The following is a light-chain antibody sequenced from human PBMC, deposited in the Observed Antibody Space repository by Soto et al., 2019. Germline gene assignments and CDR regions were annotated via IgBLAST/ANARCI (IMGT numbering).Light chain of an antibody. J-gene: IGLJ2*01. CDR1: SPNIGRNT. CDR3: AAWDDSLNGMV. CDR2: SDN. Sequence: QSVLTQPPSASGTPGQRVTISCSGSSPNIGRNTVNWYQQLPGTAPKLLIYSDNQRPSGVPDRFSVSKSGTSVSLAISGLQSDDEADYYCAAWDDSLNGMVFGGGTKLTVL. V-gene: IGLV1-44*01.